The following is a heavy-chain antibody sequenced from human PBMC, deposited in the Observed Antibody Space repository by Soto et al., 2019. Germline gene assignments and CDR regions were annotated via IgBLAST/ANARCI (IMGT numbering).Heavy chain of an antibody. D-gene: IGHD3-22*01. CDR3: ARVGYYYDSSGEDPDDAFDI. Sequence: GGSLRLSCAASGFTFSSYWMHWVRQAPGKGLVWVSRINSDGSSTSYADSVKGRFTISRDNAKNTLYLQMNSLRAEDTAVYYCARVGYYYDSSGEDPDDAFDIWGQGKMVTVSS. CDR2: INSDGSST. J-gene: IGHJ3*02. CDR1: GFTFSSYW. V-gene: IGHV3-74*01.